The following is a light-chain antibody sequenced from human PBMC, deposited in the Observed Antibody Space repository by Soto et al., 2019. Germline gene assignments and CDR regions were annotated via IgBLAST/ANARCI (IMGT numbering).Light chain of an antibody. J-gene: IGKJ1*01. CDR2: DAS. V-gene: IGKV3-20*01. Sequence: EIVLTHSRATLSLSPGERATLSCRASQSVSSNYLAWYQQKLGQAPRLLIYDASRRATGIPDRFSGSGSGTEFRVDISRLEPEDFVVYYCQQYGRSPTVGQGTKVDIK. CDR3: QQYGRSPT. CDR1: QSVSSNY.